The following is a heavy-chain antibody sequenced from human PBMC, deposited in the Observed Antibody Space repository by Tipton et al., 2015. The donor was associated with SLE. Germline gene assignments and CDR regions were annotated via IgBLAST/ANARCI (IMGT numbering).Heavy chain of an antibody. CDR1: GGSISSYY. CDR3: ARGTPSAFYYYTMDA. D-gene: IGHD1-26*01. V-gene: IGHV4-59*01. J-gene: IGHJ6*02. CDR2: IHYSGST. Sequence: TLSLTCTVSGGSISSYYWSWIRQPPGKGLEWIGYIHYSGSTNYNPSLKSRVTISVDTSKNQFSLKLSSVTAADTAVYYCARGTPSAFYYYTMDAWGQGTTVTVSS.